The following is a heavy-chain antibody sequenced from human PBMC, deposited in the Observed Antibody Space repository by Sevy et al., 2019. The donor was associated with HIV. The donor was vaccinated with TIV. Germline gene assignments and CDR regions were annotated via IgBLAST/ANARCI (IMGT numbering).Heavy chain of an antibody. V-gene: IGHV3-30-3*01. D-gene: IGHD1-1*01. CDR2: ISFDATNK. J-gene: IGHJ1*01. Sequence: GGSLRLSCAASGFTFNRYSMHWVRQAPGKGLEWVATISFDATNKHYPDSVKGRFTISRDNFQNWLFLQMDSLRPEERAVYYCALERLSSDVAEYFQNWGQGTLVTVSS. CDR3: ALERLSSDVAEYFQN. CDR1: GFTFNRYS.